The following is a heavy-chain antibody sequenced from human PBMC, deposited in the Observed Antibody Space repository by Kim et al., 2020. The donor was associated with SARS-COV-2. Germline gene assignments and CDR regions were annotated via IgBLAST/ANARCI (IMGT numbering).Heavy chain of an antibody. CDR3: ARQGHFYGSGSYYTPVGS. Sequence: RSRVTISVDTSKNQFSLKLSSVTAADTAVYYCARQGHFYGSGSYYTPVGSWGQGTLVTVSS. J-gene: IGHJ4*02. V-gene: IGHV4-39*01. D-gene: IGHD3-10*01.